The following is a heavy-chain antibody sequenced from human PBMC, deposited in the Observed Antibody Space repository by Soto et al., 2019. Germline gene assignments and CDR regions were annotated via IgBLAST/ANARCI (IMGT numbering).Heavy chain of an antibody. CDR1: GFTFSSYA. J-gene: IGHJ4*02. V-gene: IGHV3-23*01. CDR3: AKVMAWESNFDY. D-gene: IGHD1-26*01. CDR2: ISGSGGST. Sequence: EVQLLESGGGLVQPGGSLRLSCAASGFTFSSYAMSWVRQAPGKGLEWVSAISGSGGSTYYADSVKGRFTFSRDNSKNTLYQQMNYLRVEDTAVYYCAKVMAWESNFDYRGQGTLVTVSS.